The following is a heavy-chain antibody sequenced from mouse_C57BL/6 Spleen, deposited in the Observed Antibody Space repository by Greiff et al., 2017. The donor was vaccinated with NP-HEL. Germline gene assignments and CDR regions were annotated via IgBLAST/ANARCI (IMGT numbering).Heavy chain of an antibody. V-gene: IGHV5-17*01. J-gene: IGHJ3*01. D-gene: IGHD2-1*01. Sequence: DVKLQESGGGLVKPGGSLKLSCAASGFTFSDYGMHWVRQAPEKGLEWVAYISSGSSTIYYADTVKGRFTISRDNAKNTLFLQMTSLRSEDTAMYYCARSFYYGQGFAYWGQGTLVTVSA. CDR2: ISSGSSTI. CDR1: GFTFSDYG. CDR3: ARSFYYGQGFAY.